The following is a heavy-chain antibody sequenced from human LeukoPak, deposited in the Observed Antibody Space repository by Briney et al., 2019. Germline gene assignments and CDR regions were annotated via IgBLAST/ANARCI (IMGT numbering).Heavy chain of an antibody. D-gene: IGHD2-2*01. CDR1: GGSISSYY. V-gene: IGHV4-59*08. CDR2: VFYSGST. Sequence: PSETLSLTCTVSGGSISSYYWSWIRQPPGKGLEWIGNVFYSGSTNYNPSLKSRVTISVDTSKNQFSLRLSSVTAADTAVYYWARHENAVPSSWGQGTLVTVSS. CDR3: ARHENAVPSS. J-gene: IGHJ5*02.